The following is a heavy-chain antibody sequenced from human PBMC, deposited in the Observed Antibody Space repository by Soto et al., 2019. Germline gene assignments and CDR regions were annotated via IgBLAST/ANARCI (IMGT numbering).Heavy chain of an antibody. D-gene: IGHD3-3*01. Sequence: PSLPCTVSGGSIRSGDYYWSWIRQPPGKGLEWIGYIYYSGSTYYNPSLKSRVTISVDTSKNQFSLKLSSVTAADTAVYYCARAQSDVWSLHAFDIWGQGTMVTV. V-gene: IGHV4-30-4*01. CDR3: ARAQSDVWSLHAFDI. CDR1: GGSIRSGDYY. J-gene: IGHJ3*02. CDR2: IYYSGST.